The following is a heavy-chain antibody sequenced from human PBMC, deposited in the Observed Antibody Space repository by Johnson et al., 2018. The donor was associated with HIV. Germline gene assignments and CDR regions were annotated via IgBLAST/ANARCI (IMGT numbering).Heavy chain of an antibody. CDR1: GFSVSYNY. J-gene: IGHJ3*02. Sequence: VQLVESGGGVVQPGRSLRLSCAASGFSVSYNYMSWVRQAPGKGLEWVSVISSGGVTYYIDSVMGRFTISRDSSKNTLYLQMNSLRAEDTAVYYCVREGSEWLAGENTFDIWGQGTMVTVSS. CDR2: ISSGGVT. CDR3: VREGSEWLAGENTFDI. V-gene: IGHV3-66*01. D-gene: IGHD6-19*01.